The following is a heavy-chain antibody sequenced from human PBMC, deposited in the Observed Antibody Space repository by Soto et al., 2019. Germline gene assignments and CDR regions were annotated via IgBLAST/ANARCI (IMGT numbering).Heavy chain of an antibody. CDR1: GGSFSGYY. CDR3: ASRLDY. CDR2: INHSGST. V-gene: IGHV4-34*01. J-gene: IGHJ4*02. Sequence: SETLSLTCAVYGGSFSGYYWSWIRQPPGKGLEWIGEINHSGSTNYNPSLKSRVTISVDTSKNQFSLKLSSVTAAETAVYSCASRLDYWGQGTLVTVSS.